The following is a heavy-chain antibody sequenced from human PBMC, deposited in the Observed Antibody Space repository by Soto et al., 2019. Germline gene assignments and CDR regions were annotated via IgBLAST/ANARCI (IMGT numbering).Heavy chain of an antibody. CDR1: GVTFSSYA. CDR3: AKRTGFSTY. V-gene: IGHV3-23*01. CDR2: ISGSGGST. J-gene: IGHJ4*02. Sequence: GGSLRLSCAGSGVTFSSYAMSWVRQAPGKGLEWVSAISGSGGSTYYADSVKGRLTISRDNSKNTLYLQMNSLRAEDTAVYYCAKRTGFSTYWGQGTLVTVSS.